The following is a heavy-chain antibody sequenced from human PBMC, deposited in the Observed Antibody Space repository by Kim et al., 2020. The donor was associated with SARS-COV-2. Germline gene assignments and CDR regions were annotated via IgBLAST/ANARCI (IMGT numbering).Heavy chain of an antibody. Sequence: SETLSLTFTFSFFSIIIFFYYFIFILHHPFNFLYFIFYIYYIFITYYNPSLNILFTISLDTSKNQFSLKLSSVTAADTAVYYCAREGSGSYYYYYGMDVWGQGTTVTVSS. D-gene: IGHD1-26*01. CDR3: AREGSGSYYYYYGMDV. V-gene: IGHV4-31*01. J-gene: IGHJ6*02. CDR1: FFSIIIFFYY. CDR2: IYYIFIT.